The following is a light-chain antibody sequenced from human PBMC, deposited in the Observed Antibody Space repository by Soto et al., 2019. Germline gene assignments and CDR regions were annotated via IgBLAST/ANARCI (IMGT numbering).Light chain of an antibody. Sequence: DIQMTQSPSTLPASVGDRVTISCRASQTVERWLAWYQQKPGKAPKLLISDVSSLERGVPSRFSGSGSGTEFTLTISSLQPEDFAAYYCQQSYDMPWTFGQGTKVDIK. CDR3: QQSYDMPWT. V-gene: IGKV1-5*01. CDR2: DVS. CDR1: QTVERW. J-gene: IGKJ1*01.